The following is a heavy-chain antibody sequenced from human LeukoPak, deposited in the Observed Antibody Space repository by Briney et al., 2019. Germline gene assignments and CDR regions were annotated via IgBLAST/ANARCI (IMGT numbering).Heavy chain of an antibody. CDR1: GFTFSSYG. CDR3: AKDPRQGRTPVGPEY. CDR2: IRYDGRDK. J-gene: IGHJ4*02. Sequence: GGSLRLSCAASGFTFSSYGMHWVRQAPGKGLEWVAFIRYDGRDKYYAESVKGRFTISRDNSKNTAYLQMNSLRDEDTAVYYCAKDPRQGRTPVGPEYWGQGTLVTVSS. V-gene: IGHV3-30*02. D-gene: IGHD1-26*01.